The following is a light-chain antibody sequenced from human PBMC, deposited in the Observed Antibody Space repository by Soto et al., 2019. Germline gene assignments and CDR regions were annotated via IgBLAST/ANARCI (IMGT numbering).Light chain of an antibody. CDR3: QQYGDWPPET. V-gene: IGKV3-15*01. Sequence: EIVVTQSPATLSVSPGDRATLSCRASQSVSRNLAWYQQKPGQAPRLLIYGASTRATGVPARFSGSGSATEFTLSISSLQSEDVAVYYCQQYGDWPPETFGQGTKLEI. J-gene: IGKJ2*01. CDR1: QSVSRN. CDR2: GAS.